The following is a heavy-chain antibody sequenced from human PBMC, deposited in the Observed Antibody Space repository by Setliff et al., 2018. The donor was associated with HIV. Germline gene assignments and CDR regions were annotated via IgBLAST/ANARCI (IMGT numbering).Heavy chain of an antibody. D-gene: IGHD2-21*02. CDR1: GGSINSGSYY. J-gene: IGHJ6*02. CDR2: INQDGSEK. Sequence: ETLSLTCTVSGGSINSGSYYWSWVRQAPGKGLEWVANINQDGSEKYYVDSVKGRFTISRDNSKNTLYLQMNSLRAEDTAIYYCAKGGDSHYWGQGTTVTVSS. V-gene: IGHV3-7*03. CDR3: AKGGDSHY.